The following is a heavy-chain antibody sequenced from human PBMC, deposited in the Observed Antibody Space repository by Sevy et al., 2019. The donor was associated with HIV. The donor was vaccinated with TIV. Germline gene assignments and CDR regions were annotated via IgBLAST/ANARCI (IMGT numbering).Heavy chain of an antibody. V-gene: IGHV3-7*01. D-gene: IGHD2-2*01. Sequence: GGSLRLSCAASGFTFSSYWMSWVRKAQGKGLEWVANIKQDGSEKYYVDSVKGRFTISRDNAKNSLYLQMNSLRAEDTAVYYCARDSRRQLLGIWGQGTLVTVSS. CDR3: ARDSRRQLLGI. J-gene: IGHJ4*02. CDR2: IKQDGSEK. CDR1: GFTFSSYW.